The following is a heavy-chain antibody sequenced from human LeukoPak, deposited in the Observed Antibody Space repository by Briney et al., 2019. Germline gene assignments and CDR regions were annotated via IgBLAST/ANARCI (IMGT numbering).Heavy chain of an antibody. CDR3: AKDTFTTEYSGSYYGMDV. CDR1: GFSFSSYG. V-gene: IGHV3-30*18. Sequence: GGSLRLSCAASGFSFSSYGMHWVRQAPGKGLEWVAVISYDGSNKYYADSVKGRLTISRDNSKNTLYLQMNSLRAEDTAVYYCAKDTFTTEYSGSYYGMDVWGQGTTVTVSS. CDR2: ISYDGSNK. D-gene: IGHD1-26*01. J-gene: IGHJ6*02.